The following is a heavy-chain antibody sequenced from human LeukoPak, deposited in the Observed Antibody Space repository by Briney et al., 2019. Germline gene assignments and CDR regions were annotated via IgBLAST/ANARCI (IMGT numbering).Heavy chain of an antibody. V-gene: IGHV3-13*04. CDR2: ISSSGDT. CDR3: VRALYNSGQFDP. J-gene: IGHJ5*02. CDR1: GFTFRKFD. Sequence: GGSLKLSCAASGFTFRKFDMHWVRQPTGKGLEWVSGISSSGDTFYQDSVKGRFTISRENGENSLFLQLNSLRTGDTAVYYCVRALYNSGQFDPWGQGTLVTVSS. D-gene: IGHD5-12*01.